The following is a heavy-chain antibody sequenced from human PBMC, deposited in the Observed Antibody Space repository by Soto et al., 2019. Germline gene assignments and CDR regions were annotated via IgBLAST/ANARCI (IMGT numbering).Heavy chain of an antibody. D-gene: IGHD4-17*01. J-gene: IGHJ2*01. V-gene: IGHV1-69*01. CDR1: GGTFSSYA. CDR2: IIPIFGTA. Sequence: QVQLVQSGAEVKKPGSPVKVSCKASGGTFSSYAISWVRQAPGQGLEWMGGIIPIFGTANYAQKFQGRVTITADESTSTAYMELSSLRSEDTAVYYCARDRMTTVPHGYFDLWGRGTLVTVSS. CDR3: ARDRMTTVPHGYFDL.